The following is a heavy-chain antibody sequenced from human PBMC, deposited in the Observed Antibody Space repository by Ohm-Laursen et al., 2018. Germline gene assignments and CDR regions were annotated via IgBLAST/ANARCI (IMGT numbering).Heavy chain of an antibody. CDR3: ARDPIDNNGYNPDY. V-gene: IGHV3-7*01. J-gene: IGHJ4*02. CDR2: IKQDGTEK. Sequence: SLRLSCAASGFTFLSYGMHWVRQAPGKGLEWVASIKQDGTEKHYVESVQGRFTISRDNAKNSVYLQMNSLRAEDTAIYYCARDPIDNNGYNPDYWGQGTLVTVSS. D-gene: IGHD1-14*01. CDR1: GFTFLSYG.